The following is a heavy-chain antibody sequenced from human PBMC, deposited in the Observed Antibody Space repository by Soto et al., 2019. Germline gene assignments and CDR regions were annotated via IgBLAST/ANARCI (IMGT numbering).Heavy chain of an antibody. CDR2: IYHSGST. V-gene: IGHV4-4*02. J-gene: IGHJ6*02. Sequence: QVQLQESGPGLVKPSGTLSLTCAVSGGSISSSNWWSWVRQAPGKGLEWIGEIYHSGSTNYNPSPKSRVTLSVDKSKNQLSLKLSSVTAADTAVYYCARVSGSYYYGMDVWGQGTTVTVSS. CDR3: ARVSGSYYYGMDV. D-gene: IGHD1-26*01. CDR1: GGSISSSNW.